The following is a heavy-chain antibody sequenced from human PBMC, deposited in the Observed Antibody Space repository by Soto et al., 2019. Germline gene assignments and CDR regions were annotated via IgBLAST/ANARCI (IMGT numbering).Heavy chain of an antibody. D-gene: IGHD1-1*01. V-gene: IGHV3-21*01. CDR3: ARDRAGDWKAFDS. CDR2: ISSSSSYI. CDR1: GFTFSRYS. Sequence: EVQLVESGGGLVKPGGSLRLSCAASGFTFSRYSMNWVRQAPGKGLEWVSLISSSSSYIYYADQVKGRFTITRDNAKNSMCLQMNGLGAEDTPVSYCARDRAGDWKAFDSWGPGTMVNVSS. J-gene: IGHJ3*02.